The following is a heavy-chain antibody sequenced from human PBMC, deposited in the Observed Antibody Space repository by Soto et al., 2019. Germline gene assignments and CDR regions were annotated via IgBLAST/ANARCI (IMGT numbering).Heavy chain of an antibody. CDR1: GGSISSYY. J-gene: IGHJ3*02. CDR3: ARVYYGSGSYLGLDAFDI. D-gene: IGHD3-10*01. V-gene: IGHV4-59*01. Sequence: QVQLQESGPGLVKPSETLSLTCTVSGGSISSYYWSWIRQPPGKGLEWIGYIYYSGSTNYNPSLKSRVTISVDTSKNQFSLKLSSVTAADTAVYYCARVYYGSGSYLGLDAFDIWGQGTMVTVSS. CDR2: IYYSGST.